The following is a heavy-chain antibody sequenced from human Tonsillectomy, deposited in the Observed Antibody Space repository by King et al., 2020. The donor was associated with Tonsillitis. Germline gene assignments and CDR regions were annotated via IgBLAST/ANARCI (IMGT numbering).Heavy chain of an antibody. CDR1: GFTFSNYA. CDR3: ARXHTSCXTIXCPXNDYXYXXYXDV. CDR2: ISYDGSNK. Sequence: VQLVESGGGVVQPGRSLRLSCAVSGFTFSNYAMHWVRQAPGKGLEWVVVISYDGSNKYYADSVKGRFTISRDNSKNTLYLQMNSLRVEDTAVYYCARXHTSCXTIXCPXNDYXYXXYXDVXXXGTTVTVSS. V-gene: IGHV3-30-3*01. D-gene: IGHD2-2*01. J-gene: IGHJ6*03.